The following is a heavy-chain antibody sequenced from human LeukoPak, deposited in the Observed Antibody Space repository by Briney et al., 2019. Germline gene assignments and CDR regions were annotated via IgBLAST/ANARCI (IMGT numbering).Heavy chain of an antibody. CDR2: INPNSGGT. D-gene: IGHD3-22*01. J-gene: IGHJ3*02. CDR1: GYTFTGYY. Sequence: ASVKVSCKASGYTFTGYYMHWVRQAPGQGLEWMGWINPNSGGTNYAQKFQGRVTMTRDTSISTAYMELRRLRSDDTAVYYCARDLSYYDSSGYYTLSHDAFDIWGQGTMVTVSS. V-gene: IGHV1-2*02. CDR3: ARDLSYYDSSGYYTLSHDAFDI.